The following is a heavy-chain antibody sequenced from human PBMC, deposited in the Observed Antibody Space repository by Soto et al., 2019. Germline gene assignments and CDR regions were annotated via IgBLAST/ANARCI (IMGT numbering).Heavy chain of an antibody. CDR3: ARDGVAEGYYDSSGYFPW. J-gene: IGHJ4*02. CDR1: GFTFSSYG. V-gene: IGHV3-33*01. D-gene: IGHD3-22*01. CDR2: IWYDGSNK. Sequence: SGGGVVQPGRSLRLSCAASGFTFSSYGMHWVRQAPGKGLEWVAVIWYDGSNKYYAESVKGRFTISRDNSKNTLYLQMTSLRAEDTAVYYCARDGVAEGYYDSSGYFPWWGQGTLVTVSS.